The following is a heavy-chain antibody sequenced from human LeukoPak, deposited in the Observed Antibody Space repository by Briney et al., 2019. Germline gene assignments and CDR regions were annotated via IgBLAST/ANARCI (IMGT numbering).Heavy chain of an antibody. V-gene: IGHV1-69*13. D-gene: IGHD5-18*01. CDR1: GGTFSSYA. Sequence: ASVKVSCKASGGTFSSYAISWVRQAPGQGLEWMGGIIPIFGTANYAQKFQGRVTITADESTSTDYMELSSLRSEDTAVYYCASGYSYGSGIDYWGQGTLVTVSS. CDR2: IIPIFGTA. CDR3: ASGYSYGSGIDY. J-gene: IGHJ4*02.